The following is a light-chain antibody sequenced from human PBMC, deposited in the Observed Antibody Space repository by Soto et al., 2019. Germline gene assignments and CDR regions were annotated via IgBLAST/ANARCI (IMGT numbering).Light chain of an antibody. V-gene: IGLV2-14*01. Sequence: QSVLTQPASVSGSPGQSITISCTGTSSDVGGYNYVSWYQQHPGKAPKLMIYEVSNRPSGVSNRFSGSKSGNTASLTISGLQAEDEADYYCSSYTSSSTGVFGTWTKLTVL. CDR1: SSDVGGYNY. CDR3: SSYTSSSTGV. CDR2: EVS. J-gene: IGLJ1*01.